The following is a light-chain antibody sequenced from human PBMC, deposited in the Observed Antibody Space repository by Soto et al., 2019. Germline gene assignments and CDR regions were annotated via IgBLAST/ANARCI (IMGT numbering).Light chain of an antibody. CDR1: SSNVGDKP. J-gene: IGLJ1*01. V-gene: IGLV1-44*01. Sequence: QSVLTQPPSASGTPGQRVTIFCSGSSSNVGDKPVNWYQQVPGTAPKLLISRNTQRAAGVPDRFSGSKSGTSASLALCGLQSEDEADYFCAAWDDSLNSYVFGSGTKLTVL. CDR3: AAWDDSLNSYV. CDR2: RNT.